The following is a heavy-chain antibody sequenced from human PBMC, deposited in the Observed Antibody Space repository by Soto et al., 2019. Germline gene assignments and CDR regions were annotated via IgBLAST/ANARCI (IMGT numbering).Heavy chain of an antibody. CDR3: ARLTQTNYYDNNGYHDAFDV. V-gene: IGHV4-4*07. D-gene: IGHD3-22*01. Sequence: QVQLQESGPGLVKPAETLSLTCTVSDDSINTYYWSWIRQSAGEGLEWIGRIHTSGSTNYNPSLKSRVTMSIDTSKSQFSLKLRSVIAADTAVYYCARLTQTNYYDNNGYHDAFDVWGQGTEVTVSS. J-gene: IGHJ3*01. CDR1: DDSINTYY. CDR2: IHTSGST.